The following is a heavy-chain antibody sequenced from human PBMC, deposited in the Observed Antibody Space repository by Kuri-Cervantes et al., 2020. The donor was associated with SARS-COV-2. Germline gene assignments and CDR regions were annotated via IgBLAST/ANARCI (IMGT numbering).Heavy chain of an antibody. D-gene: IGHD4/OR15-4a*01. CDR1: GGSISSGDYY. V-gene: IGHV4-30-4*02. CDR2: IYYSGST. CDR3: ARDPNANHNNWFDP. Sequence: SETLSLTCTVSGGSISSGDYYWSWIRQPPGKGLEWIGYIYYSGSTYYNPSLKSRVTISVDTSKNQFSLKLSSVTAADTAVYCCARDPNANHNNWFDPWGQGTLVTVSS. J-gene: IGHJ5*02.